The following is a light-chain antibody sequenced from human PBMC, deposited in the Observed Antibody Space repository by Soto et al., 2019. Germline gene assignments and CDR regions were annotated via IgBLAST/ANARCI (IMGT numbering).Light chain of an antibody. J-gene: IGKJ5*01. CDR3: MDALQIPYT. V-gene: IGKV2-28*01. CDR2: VTS. CDR1: QSLLHSDGNSY. Sequence: VMTQSPLSLSVRVGEPASISCRSSQSLLHSDGNSYLDWYLQKPGQSPKLLIYVTSNRASGVPDRFSGSGSGTHFTLEISRVEAEDVGVYYCMDALQIPYTSGQGTRMEI.